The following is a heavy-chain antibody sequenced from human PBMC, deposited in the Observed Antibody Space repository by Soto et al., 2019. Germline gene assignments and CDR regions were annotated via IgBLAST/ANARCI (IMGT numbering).Heavy chain of an antibody. D-gene: IGHD3-22*01. Sequence: ASVKVSCKASGYTFTSYAMHWVRQAPGQRLEWMGWINAGNGNTKYSQKFQGRVTITRDTSASTAYMELSSLRSEDTAVYYCARDTSCYSSARDDYCGRGXLVTVYS. J-gene: IGHJ4*02. V-gene: IGHV1-3*01. CDR1: GYTFTSYA. CDR2: INAGNGNT. CDR3: ARDTSCYSSARDDY.